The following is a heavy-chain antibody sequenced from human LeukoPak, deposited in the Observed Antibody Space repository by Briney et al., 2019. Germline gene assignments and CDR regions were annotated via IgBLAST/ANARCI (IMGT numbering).Heavy chain of an antibody. Sequence: ASVKVSCKASGYTFTGYYMHWLRQAPRQGLEWMGWINPNSGGTNYAQNFQGRVTMTRDTSINTAYMELSRLTSDDTTVYYCARAGLTYYYDEGPFDYWGQGTLVTVSS. CDR2: INPNSGGT. CDR3: ARAGLTYYYDEGPFDY. D-gene: IGHD3-22*01. J-gene: IGHJ4*02. CDR1: GYTFTGYY. V-gene: IGHV1-2*02.